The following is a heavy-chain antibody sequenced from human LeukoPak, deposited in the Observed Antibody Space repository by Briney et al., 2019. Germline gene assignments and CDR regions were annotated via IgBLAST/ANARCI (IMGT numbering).Heavy chain of an antibody. CDR2: ISWNSGSI. CDR1: GFTFDDYA. J-gene: IGHJ4*02. Sequence: GGSLRLSCAASGFTFDDYAMHWVRQAPGKGLEWVSGISWNSGSIGYADSVKGRFTISRDNAKNSLYLQMNSLRAEDTAVYYCARDRSGSYFYWGQGTQVTVSS. CDR3: ARDRSGSYFY. D-gene: IGHD1-26*01. V-gene: IGHV3-9*01.